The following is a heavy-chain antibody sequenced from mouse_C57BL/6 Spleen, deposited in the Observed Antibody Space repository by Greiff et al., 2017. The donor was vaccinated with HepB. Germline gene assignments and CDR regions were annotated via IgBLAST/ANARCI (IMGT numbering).Heavy chain of an antibody. J-gene: IGHJ2*01. V-gene: IGHV1-50*01. D-gene: IGHD3-2*02. CDR3: ARGGTAQARDD. Sequence: QVQLQQPGAELVKPGASVKLSCKASGYTFTSYWMQWVKQRPGQGLEWIGEIDPSDSYTNYNQKFKGKATLTVDTSSSTAYMQLSSLTSEDSAVYYCARGGTAQARDDWGQGTTLTVSS. CDR1: GYTFTSYW. CDR2: IDPSDSYT.